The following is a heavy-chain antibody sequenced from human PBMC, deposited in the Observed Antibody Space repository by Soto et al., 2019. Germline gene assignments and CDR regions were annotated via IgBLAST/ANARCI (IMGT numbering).Heavy chain of an antibody. J-gene: IGHJ6*02. Sequence: PSETLSLTCNVSGGFVNSDTHSWSWIRQTPGKRLEWIGFIYSGGSTKNPSLRSRVTMSVDTSKNQFSLKLRSVIVADTAVYHCARFVRSCSATTCSTRADVWGQGITVTVSS. D-gene: IGHD2-2*01. CDR3: ARFVRSCSATTCSTRADV. CDR1: GGFVNSDTHS. CDR2: IYSGGST. V-gene: IGHV4-61*01.